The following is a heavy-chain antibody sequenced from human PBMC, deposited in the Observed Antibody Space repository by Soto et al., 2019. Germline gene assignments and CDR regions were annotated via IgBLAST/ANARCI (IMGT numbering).Heavy chain of an antibody. CDR3: ARDNKWFGEFYYYYGMDV. V-gene: IGHV3-7*05. D-gene: IGHD3-10*01. CDR2: IKQDGSEK. CDR1: GCTFSSHG. Sequence: GGSLRLSCAASGCTFSSHGISWVRQAPGKGLEWVANIKQDGSEKYYVDSVKGRFTISRDNAKNSLYLQMNSLRAEDTAVYYCARDNKWFGEFYYYYGMDVWGQGTTVTV. J-gene: IGHJ6*02.